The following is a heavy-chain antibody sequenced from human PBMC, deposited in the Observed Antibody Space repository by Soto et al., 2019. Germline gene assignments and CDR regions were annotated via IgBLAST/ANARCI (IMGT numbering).Heavy chain of an antibody. CDR1: GYTFTSYD. J-gene: IGHJ6*02. Sequence: QVQLVQSGAEVKKPGASVKVSCKASGYTFTSYDINWVRQATGQGLEWMGWMNPNSGNTGYAQKFQGRVTMTRNTCISTAYMELSSLRSEDTAVYYCARELAAAGPQKTDYSSGMDVWGQGTTVTVSS. CDR2: MNPNSGNT. D-gene: IGHD6-13*01. CDR3: ARELAAAGPQKTDYSSGMDV. V-gene: IGHV1-8*01.